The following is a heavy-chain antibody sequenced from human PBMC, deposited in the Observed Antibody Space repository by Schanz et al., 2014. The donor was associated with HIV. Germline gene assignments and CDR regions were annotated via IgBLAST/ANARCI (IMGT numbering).Heavy chain of an antibody. D-gene: IGHD5-18*01. J-gene: IGHJ4*02. V-gene: IGHV3-7*01. CDR2: IKQDGSEK. CDR1: GFTFSTHW. Sequence: EPLVESGGGLVQPGGSLRLSCAASGFTFSTHWMSWVRQAPGKGLEWVANIKQDGSEKYYVDSVKGRFTISRDNPKTSLYLQMSSLRAEDTAVYYCAREGATGYITYWGQGTLVTVSS. CDR3: AREGATGYITY.